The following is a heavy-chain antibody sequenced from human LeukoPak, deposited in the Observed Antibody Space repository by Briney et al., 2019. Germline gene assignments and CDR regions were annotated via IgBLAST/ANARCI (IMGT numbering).Heavy chain of an antibody. Sequence: PSETLSLTYTVSGGSISSSSYYWGWIRQPPGKGLEWIGSIYYSGTTYYSPSLKSRVTISVDTSKNQFSLKMSSVTAADTAVYYCARDGGSSGYYSDWGQGTLVTVSS. D-gene: IGHD3-22*01. CDR1: GGSISSSSYY. CDR2: IYYSGTT. J-gene: IGHJ4*02. V-gene: IGHV4-39*02. CDR3: ARDGGSSGYYSD.